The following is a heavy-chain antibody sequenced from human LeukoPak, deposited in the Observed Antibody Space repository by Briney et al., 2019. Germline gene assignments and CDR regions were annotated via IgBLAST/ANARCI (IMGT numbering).Heavy chain of an antibody. Sequence: PGGSLRLSCAASGFTFDYYAMHWVRQAPGKGLEWVANINEDGSEKYFVGSVRGRFTISRDNAKNSLYLQMNSLRAEDTAVYYCARVVPGQQLVRGIYYYYYYMDVWGKGTTVTISS. V-gene: IGHV3-7*01. J-gene: IGHJ6*03. D-gene: IGHD6-13*01. CDR1: GFTFDYYA. CDR2: INEDGSEK. CDR3: ARVVPGQQLVRGIYYYYYYMDV.